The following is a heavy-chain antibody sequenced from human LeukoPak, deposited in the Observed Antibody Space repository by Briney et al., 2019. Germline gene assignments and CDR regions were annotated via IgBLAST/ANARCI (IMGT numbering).Heavy chain of an antibody. Sequence: SETLSLTCTVSGGSISSGSYYWSWIRQPAGKGLEWIGRIYTSGSTNYNLSLKSRVTISVDTSKNQFSLKLSSVTAADTAVYYCARELPAASDWFDPWGQGTLVTVSS. CDR1: GGSISSGSYY. CDR2: IYTSGST. V-gene: IGHV4-61*02. J-gene: IGHJ5*02. CDR3: ARELPAASDWFDP. D-gene: IGHD2-2*01.